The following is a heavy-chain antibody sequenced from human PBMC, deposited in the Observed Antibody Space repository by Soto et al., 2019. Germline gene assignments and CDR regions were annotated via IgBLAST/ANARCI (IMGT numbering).Heavy chain of an antibody. J-gene: IGHJ4*02. CDR1: GFTLSDFG. V-gene: IGHV3-33*01. CDR2: IWNDGSNQ. CDR3: AIEISFHDSSGYYPDY. Sequence: QVQLVESGGGVVQPGRSLRLSCATSGFTLSDFGMHWVRQAPGKGLEWVALIWNDGSNQYYADSVRGRFTISRDNSKSTLYLQMNSLRPEHPAAYYCAIEISFHDSSGYYPDYRGQGTLVTVSS. D-gene: IGHD3-22*01.